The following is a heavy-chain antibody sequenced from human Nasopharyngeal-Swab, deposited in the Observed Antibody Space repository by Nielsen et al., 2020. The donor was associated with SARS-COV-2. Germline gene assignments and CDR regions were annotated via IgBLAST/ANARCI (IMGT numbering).Heavy chain of an antibody. J-gene: IGHJ3*01. CDR2: ISSSSTYI. CDR3: ARTGYSFGFDAFDV. CDR1: GFTLSSYS. Sequence: GESLKISCAASGFTLSSYSMNWVRQAPGKGPEWVSSISSSSTYIYYADSVKGRFTISRDNAENSLYLQMNSLRAEDTAVYYCARTGYSFGFDAFDVWGQGTMVTVSS. D-gene: IGHD5-18*01. V-gene: IGHV3-21*01.